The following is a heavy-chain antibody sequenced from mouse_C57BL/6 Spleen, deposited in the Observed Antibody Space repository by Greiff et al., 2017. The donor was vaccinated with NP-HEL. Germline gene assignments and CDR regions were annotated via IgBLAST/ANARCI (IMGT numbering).Heavy chain of an antibody. CDR1: GYTFTSYW. Sequence: QVQLQQPGAELVRPGSSVKLSCKASGYTFTSYWMHWVKQRPIQGLEWIGNIDPSDSETHYNQKFKDKATLTVDKSSSTAYMQLSSLTSEDSAVYYCASYGPQEYYAMDYWGQGTSVTVSS. D-gene: IGHD1-2*01. J-gene: IGHJ4*01. V-gene: IGHV1-52*01. CDR2: IDPSDSET. CDR3: ASYGPQEYYAMDY.